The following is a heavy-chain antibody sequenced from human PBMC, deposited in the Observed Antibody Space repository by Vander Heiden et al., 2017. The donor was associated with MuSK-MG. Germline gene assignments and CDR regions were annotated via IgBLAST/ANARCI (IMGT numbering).Heavy chain of an antibody. V-gene: IGHV4-38-2*01. CDR3: ASRGVTRYYFDY. Sequence: QVQLQESGPGLVKPSETLSLTCAVSGYSISSGYYWGWIRQPPGKGLEWIGSIYHSGSTYYNPSLKSRVTISVDTSKNQFSLKLSSVTAADTAVYYCASRGVTRYYFDYWGQGTLVTVSS. J-gene: IGHJ4*02. D-gene: IGHD3-10*01. CDR2: IYHSGST. CDR1: GYSISSGYY.